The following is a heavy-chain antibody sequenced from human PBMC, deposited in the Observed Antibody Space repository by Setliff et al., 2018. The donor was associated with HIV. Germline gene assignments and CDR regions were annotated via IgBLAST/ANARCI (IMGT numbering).Heavy chain of an antibody. D-gene: IGHD2-15*01. CDR2: VNSRGYT. CDR1: GDSISSGIYY. V-gene: IGHV4-61*10. J-gene: IGHJ4*02. CDR3: ARFCSGGSCPDY. Sequence: PSETLSLTCTGSGDSISSGIYYWSWIRQPAGKGLEWIGRVNSRGYTEYNPSFKSRVTISVDTSKNQVSLTLSSVTAVDTAVYYCARFCSGGSCPDYWGQGTLVTVSS.